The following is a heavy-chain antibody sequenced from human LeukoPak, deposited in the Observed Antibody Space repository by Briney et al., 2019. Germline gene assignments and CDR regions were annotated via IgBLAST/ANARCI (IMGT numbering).Heavy chain of an antibody. CDR2: INPNSGGT. J-gene: IGHJ5*02. CDR1: GYTFTAYF. CDR3: ARDTTRDNWFDP. Sequence: GASVTVSCMASGYTFTAYFIHWVRPAPGQGLEWMGWINPNSGGTNYAQKFQGRVTMTRDTSISTAYMELSGLRSDDTAVYYCARDTTRDNWFDPWGQGTLVTVSS. V-gene: IGHV1-2*02. D-gene: IGHD1-26*01.